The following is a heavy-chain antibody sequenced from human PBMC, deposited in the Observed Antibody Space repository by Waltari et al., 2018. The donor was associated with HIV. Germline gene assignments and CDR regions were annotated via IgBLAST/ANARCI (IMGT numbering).Heavy chain of an antibody. CDR3: ARGPLDDFWSGYYNWYFDL. Sequence: QVQLQESGPGLVKTSETLSLTCTVSGGSISSYYWSWIRQPAGKGLEWIGHIYTSGSTNDNPSLKSRVTMSVDPSKNQFSLKLNSVTAADTAVYYCARGPLDDFWSGYYNWYFDLWGRGTLVTVSS. V-gene: IGHV4-4*07. J-gene: IGHJ2*01. CDR2: IYTSGST. D-gene: IGHD3-3*01. CDR1: GGSISSYY.